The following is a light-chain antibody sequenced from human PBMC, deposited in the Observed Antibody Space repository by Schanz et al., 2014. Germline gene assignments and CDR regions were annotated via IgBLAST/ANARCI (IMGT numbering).Light chain of an antibody. CDR1: SSDVGSYNL. V-gene: IGLV2-23*01. CDR3: CSYAGTSTTVP. Sequence: QSALTQPRSVSGSPGQSITISCTGTSSDVGSYNLVSWYQQHPGKAPKLMIYEGSKRPSGVSNRFSASKSGTTASLTISGLQAEDEADYYCCSYAGTSTTVPFGGGTKLTVL. J-gene: IGLJ2*01. CDR2: EGS.